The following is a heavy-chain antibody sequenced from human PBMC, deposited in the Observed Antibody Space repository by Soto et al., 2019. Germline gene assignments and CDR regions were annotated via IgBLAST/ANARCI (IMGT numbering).Heavy chain of an antibody. CDR2: ISSSSSTI. Sequence: GSLRLSCAASGFTFSDYYMSWTRQAPGKGLEWVSYISSSSSTIYYADSVKGRFTISRDNAKNSLYLQMNSLRAEDTAVYYCAILFYDILPGYSDYWGQRTLGTVFS. D-gene: IGHD3-9*01. CDR3: AILFYDILPGYSDY. J-gene: IGHJ4*02. V-gene: IGHV3-11*04. CDR1: GFTFSDYY.